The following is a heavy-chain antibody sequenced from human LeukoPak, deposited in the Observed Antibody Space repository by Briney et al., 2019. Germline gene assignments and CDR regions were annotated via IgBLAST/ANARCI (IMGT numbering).Heavy chain of an antibody. CDR1: GYTFTTYN. V-gene: IGHV1-18*01. J-gene: IGHJ4*02. Sequence: ASVKVSCKASGYTFTTYNINWVRQAPGQGLEWMGWISAYSGNTNYAQKVQGRVTMTTDTATSTAYMELRSLTSDDTAVYYCARPFNWNDYYDYWGQGTLVTVSS. CDR2: ISAYSGNT. D-gene: IGHD1-1*01. CDR3: ARPFNWNDYYDY.